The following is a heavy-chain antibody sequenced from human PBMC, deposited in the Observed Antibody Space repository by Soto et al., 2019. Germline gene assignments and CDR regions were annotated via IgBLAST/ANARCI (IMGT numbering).Heavy chain of an antibody. Sequence: QVQLVQSGGEVKKPGASVKVSCKASGYTFTIYGINWVRQAPGQGLEWMGWISPDNGNTNYAQKLQGRVTMTTDTSTSPAYTELRSLRSDDPAVSYCARALGYSGYAGMDVWGQGTTVTVSS. CDR3: ARALGYSGYAGMDV. J-gene: IGHJ6*02. CDR2: ISPDNGNT. V-gene: IGHV1-18*01. CDR1: GYTFTIYG. D-gene: IGHD5-12*01.